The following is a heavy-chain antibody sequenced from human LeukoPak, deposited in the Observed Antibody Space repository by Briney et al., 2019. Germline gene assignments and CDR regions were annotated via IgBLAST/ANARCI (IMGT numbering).Heavy chain of an antibody. D-gene: IGHD2-2*01. J-gene: IGHJ6*02. CDR2: ISGDGGST. CDR1: GFTFDDYA. V-gene: IGHV3-43*02. Sequence: GGSLRLSCAASGFTFDDYAMHWVRQAPGKGLEWVSLISGDGGSTYYADSVKGRFTISRDNSKKSLYLQMNSLRTEDTALYYCAKDIEYPGYYYGMDVWGQGTTVTVSS. CDR3: AKDIEYPGYYYGMDV.